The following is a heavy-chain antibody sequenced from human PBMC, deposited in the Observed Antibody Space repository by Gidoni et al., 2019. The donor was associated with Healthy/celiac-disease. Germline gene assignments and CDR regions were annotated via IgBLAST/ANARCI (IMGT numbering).Heavy chain of an antibody. CDR3: AKDINSYGYYGMDV. J-gene: IGHJ6*02. CDR1: GFTFDDYA. Sequence: EVQLVASGGGLVQPGRSLRLSCAASGFTFDDYAMHWVRQAPGKGLEWVSGISWNSGSIGYADSVKGRFTISRDNAKNSLYLQMNSLRAEDTALYYCAKDINSYGYYGMDVWGQGTTVTVSS. V-gene: IGHV3-9*01. D-gene: IGHD5-18*01. CDR2: ISWNSGSI.